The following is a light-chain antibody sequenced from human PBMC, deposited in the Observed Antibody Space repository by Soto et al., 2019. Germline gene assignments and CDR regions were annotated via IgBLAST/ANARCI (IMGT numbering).Light chain of an antibody. CDR3: QQYGRSPPLLT. V-gene: IGKV3-20*01. Sequence: EIVLTQSPGTLSLSPGERANLSCRASQSISSNYFAWYQQKPGQAPRVLIYGPSSRATGIPDRFSGSGSGTDFTLTISRLEPEDSAVYYCQQYGRSPPLLTSGGGTKVEIK. J-gene: IGKJ4*01. CDR2: GPS. CDR1: QSISSNY.